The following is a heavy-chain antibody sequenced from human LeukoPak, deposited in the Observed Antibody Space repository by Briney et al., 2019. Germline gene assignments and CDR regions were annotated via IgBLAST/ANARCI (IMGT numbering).Heavy chain of an antibody. Sequence: PSETLSLTCTVSGGSISSGGYYWSWIRQHPGKGLEWIGYIYYSGSTYYNPSLKSRVTISVDTSKNQFSLKLSSVTAADTAVYYCARTYYYDSSGSYWYFDLWGRGTLVTVSS. CDR1: GGSISSGGYY. J-gene: IGHJ2*01. V-gene: IGHV4-31*03. CDR2: IYYSGST. D-gene: IGHD3-22*01. CDR3: ARTYYYDSSGSYWYFDL.